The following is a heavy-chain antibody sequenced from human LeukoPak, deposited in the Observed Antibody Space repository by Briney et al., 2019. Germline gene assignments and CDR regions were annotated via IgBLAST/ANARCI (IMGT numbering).Heavy chain of an antibody. V-gene: IGHV4-34*01. CDR2: ITHSGST. Sequence: SETLSLTCAVYGGSFSGYYWSWIRQPPGKGLEWIGEITHSGSTNYNPSLKSRVTISVDTSKNQFSLKLSSVTAADTAVYYCARGRYKYPFDYWGQGTLVTVSS. D-gene: IGHD3-16*02. CDR1: GGSFSGYY. CDR3: ARGRYKYPFDY. J-gene: IGHJ4*02.